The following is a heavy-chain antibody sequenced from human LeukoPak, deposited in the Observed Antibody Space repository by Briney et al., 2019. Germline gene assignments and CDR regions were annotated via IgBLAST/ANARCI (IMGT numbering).Heavy chain of an antibody. CDR3: ARDETSYYDFWSGYYIPGFDP. CDR1: GFTFSSYA. CDR2: ISGSGGST. V-gene: IGHV3-23*01. D-gene: IGHD3-3*01. Sequence: GGSLRLSCAASGFTFSSYAMTWVRQAPGKGLEWVSAISGSGGSTYYADSVKGRFTISRDNSKNTLYLQMNSLRDEDTAVYYCARDETSYYDFWSGYYIPGFDPWGQGTLVTVSS. J-gene: IGHJ5*02.